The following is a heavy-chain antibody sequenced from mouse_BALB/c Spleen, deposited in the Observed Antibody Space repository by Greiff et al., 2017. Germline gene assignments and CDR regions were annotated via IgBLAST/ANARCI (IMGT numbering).Heavy chain of an antibody. J-gene: IGHJ1*01. V-gene: IGHV1-63*01. D-gene: IGHD1-1*01. CDR3: APYYYGSSYGYWYFDV. Sequence: QVQLQQSGAELVRPGTSVKISCKASGYAFTNYWLGWVKQRPGHGLEWIGVIYPGSGNTYYNEKFKGKATLTAVKSSGTAYMQLSSLTSEDSAVYFCAPYYYGSSYGYWYFDVWGAGTTVTVSS. CDR1: GYAFTNYW. CDR2: IYPGSGNT.